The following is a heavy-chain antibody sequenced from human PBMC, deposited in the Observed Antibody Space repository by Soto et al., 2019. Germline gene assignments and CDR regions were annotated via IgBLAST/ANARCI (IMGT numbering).Heavy chain of an antibody. CDR2: IWYDGSNK. CDR1: GFTFSSYG. CDR3: ARDLNYYDSSGIGGDDY. D-gene: IGHD3-22*01. J-gene: IGHJ4*02. V-gene: IGHV3-33*01. Sequence: QVQLVESGGGVVQPGRSLRLSCAASGFTFSSYGMHWVRQAPGKGLEWVAVIWYDGSNKYYADAVKGRFTISRDNSKNPLYLQTNSLRAEDTAVYYCARDLNYYDSSGIGGDDYWGQGTLVTVSS.